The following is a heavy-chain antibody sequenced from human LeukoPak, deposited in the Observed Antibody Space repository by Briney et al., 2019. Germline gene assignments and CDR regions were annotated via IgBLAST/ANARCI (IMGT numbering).Heavy chain of an antibody. CDR1: GGSISSSSYY. D-gene: IGHD3-22*01. CDR3: TRRVVTIYYDSSGDIDY. V-gene: IGHV4-39*01. Sequence: SETLSLTCAVSGGSISSSSYYWGWIRQPPGKGLEWIGSIYYSGSTYYNPSLKSRVTISVDTSKNQFSLKLSSVTAADTAVYYCTRRVVTIYYDSSGDIDYWGQGTLVTVSS. CDR2: IYYSGST. J-gene: IGHJ4*02.